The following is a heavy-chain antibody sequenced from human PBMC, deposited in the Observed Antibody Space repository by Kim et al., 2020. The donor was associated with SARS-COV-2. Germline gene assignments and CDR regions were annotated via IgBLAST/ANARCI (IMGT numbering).Heavy chain of an antibody. V-gene: IGHV3-66*01. J-gene: IGHJ6*02. D-gene: IGHD6-13*01. CDR1: GFTVSSNY. CDR2: IYSGGST. Sequence: GGSLRLSCAASGFTVSSNYMSWVRQAPGKGLEWVSVIYSGGSTYYADSVKGRFTISRDNSKNTLYLQMNSLRAEDTAVYYCASPTSYSSSWYADYYGMDVWGQGTTVTVSS. CDR3: ASPTSYSSSWYADYYGMDV.